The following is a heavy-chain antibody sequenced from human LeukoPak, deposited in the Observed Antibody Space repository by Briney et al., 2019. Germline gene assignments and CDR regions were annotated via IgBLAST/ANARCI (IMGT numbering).Heavy chain of an antibody. V-gene: IGHV3-7*01. D-gene: IGHD3-16*01. CDR1: GFTFSGSW. CDR2: IGEDGTAK. J-gene: IGHJ4*02. Sequence: GGSLRLSCTASGFTFSGSWMTWVRQTPGKGLEWVANIGEDGTAKNYVDSVKGRFTISRDNAKNSLFLQMSYLRDEDTAIYYRARHRGISFWGQGTLVTVSS. CDR3: ARHRGISF.